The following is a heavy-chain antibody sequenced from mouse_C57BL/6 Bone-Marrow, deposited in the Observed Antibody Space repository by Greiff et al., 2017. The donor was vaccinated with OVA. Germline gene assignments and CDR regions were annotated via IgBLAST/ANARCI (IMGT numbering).Heavy chain of an antibody. CDR1: GYTFTSYG. CDR3: ASPSYYYGSSYWYFDV. V-gene: IGHV1-81*01. D-gene: IGHD1-1*01. Sequence: VQLQQSGAELARPGASVKLSCKASGYTFTSYGISWVKQRTGQGLEWIGEIYPRSGNTYYNEKFKGKATLTADKSSSTAYMELRSLTSEDSAVYFCASPSYYYGSSYWYFDVWGTGTTVTVSS. CDR2: IYPRSGNT. J-gene: IGHJ1*03.